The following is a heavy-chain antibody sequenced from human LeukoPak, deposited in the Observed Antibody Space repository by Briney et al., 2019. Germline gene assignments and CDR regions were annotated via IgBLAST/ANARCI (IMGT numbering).Heavy chain of an antibody. CDR3: ARAAVPAAHDY. CDR1: GGSISSYY. J-gene: IGHJ4*02. CDR2: IYYSGST. V-gene: IGHV4-59*01. Sequence: SETLSLTCTVSGGSISSYYWSWIRQPPGKGLEWIGYIYYSGSTNYNPSLKSRVTISVDTSKNQFSLKLSSVTAADTAVYYCARAAVPAAHDYSGQGTLVTVSS. D-gene: IGHD2-2*01.